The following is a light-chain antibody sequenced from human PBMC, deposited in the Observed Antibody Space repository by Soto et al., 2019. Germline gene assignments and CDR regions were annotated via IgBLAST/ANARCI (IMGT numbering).Light chain of an antibody. CDR2: AAS. CDR1: QSISSW. CDR3: QQSYSTPPT. V-gene: IGKV1-39*01. Sequence: DIQMTQSASTLSATAGDRVTITCRAGQSISSWLAWYQQKPGKAPKLLIYAASSLQSGVPSRFSGSGSGTDFTLTISSLQPEDFATYYCQQSYSTPPTFGQGTKVDIK. J-gene: IGKJ1*01.